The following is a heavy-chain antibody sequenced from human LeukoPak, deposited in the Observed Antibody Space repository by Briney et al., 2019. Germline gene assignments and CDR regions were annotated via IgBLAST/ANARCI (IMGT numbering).Heavy chain of an antibody. V-gene: IGHV3-11*04. D-gene: IGHD3-10*02. CDR3: AELGITMIGGV. CDR2: ISGSGSDI. CDR1: EFSISDSY. Sequence: SEFSISDSYMTWIRQTPGKGLEWLAYISGSGSDIYFADSVKGRFTISRDNAKNSLYLQMNSLRAEDTAVYYCAELGITMIGGVWGKGTTVTISS. J-gene: IGHJ6*04.